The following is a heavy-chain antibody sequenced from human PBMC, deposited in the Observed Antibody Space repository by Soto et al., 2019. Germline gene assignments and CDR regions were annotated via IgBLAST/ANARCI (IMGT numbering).Heavy chain of an antibody. CDR2: IIPIFGTA. Sequence: GASVKVSCKASGGTFSSYAISWVRQAPGQGLEWMGGIIPIFGTANYAQKFQGRVTITADESTSTAYMELSSLRSEDTAVYYSARRVDTAAPGASGPGYYYYGMDVWGQGSTVTVSS. D-gene: IGHD5-18*01. V-gene: IGHV1-69*13. CDR3: ARRVDTAAPGASGPGYYYYGMDV. J-gene: IGHJ6*02. CDR1: GGTFSSYA.